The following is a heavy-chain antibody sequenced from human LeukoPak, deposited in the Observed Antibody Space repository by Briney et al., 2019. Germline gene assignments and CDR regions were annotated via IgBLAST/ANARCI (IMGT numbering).Heavy chain of an antibody. V-gene: IGHV4-59*11. CDR3: ARVLQNYYHMDV. D-gene: IGHD3-3*01. J-gene: IGHJ6*03. CDR1: GVSINSHY. CDR2: IYDSGSA. Sequence: SETLSLTCTVSGVSINSHYWSWIRQPPGKGLEWVGFIYDSGSANYKSSLKSRVTMTVDTSKNQFSLKLNSVSAADTAVYYCARVLQNYYHMDVWGKGTTVTVSS.